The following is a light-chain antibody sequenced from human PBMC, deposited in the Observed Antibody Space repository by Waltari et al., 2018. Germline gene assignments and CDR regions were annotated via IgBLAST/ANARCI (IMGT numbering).Light chain of an antibody. J-gene: IGKJ1*01. V-gene: IGKV3-20*01. CDR3: QHYLRLPVT. CDR1: ESVSRA. CDR2: GAS. Sequence: EIALTQSPGTLSLSVGERATVSCRASESVSRALAWYQQKPGQAPRLLIYGASTRATGIPVRFSGSGSGTDFSLTISRLEPDDFAVYYCQHYLRLPVTFGQGTTVEI.